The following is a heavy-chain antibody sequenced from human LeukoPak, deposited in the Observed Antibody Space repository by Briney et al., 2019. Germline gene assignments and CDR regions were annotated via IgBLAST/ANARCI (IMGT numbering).Heavy chain of an antibody. J-gene: IGHJ3*02. CDR2: ISAYNGNT. CDR3: ARDRDSSFDAFDI. Sequence: PVASLKLSCTASGFTFTSYAISWVRQAPGQGLEWITWISAYNGNTYYAQKLQGRVTMTTDTSTSTAYMELRSLRSDDTAVYYCARDRDSSFDAFDIWGQGTMVTVSS. CDR1: GFTFTSYA. D-gene: IGHD6-19*01. V-gene: IGHV1-18*01.